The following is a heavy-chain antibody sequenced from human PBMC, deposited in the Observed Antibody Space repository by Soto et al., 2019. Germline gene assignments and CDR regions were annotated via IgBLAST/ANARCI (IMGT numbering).Heavy chain of an antibody. J-gene: IGHJ6*02. CDR3: AKVGWESSGWSPSNLDV. D-gene: IGHD6-19*01. CDR2: IIPVFGTT. Sequence: QVQLVQSGAEVKKPGSSVKVSCQASGGTFSSYVINWVRQAPGQGLEWMGGIIPVFGTTHYPQRFQGRVTITAEKSTGTAYLELSSLRSEDTAVYYCAKVGWESSGWSPSNLDVWGQGTTVTVSS. CDR1: GGTFSSYV. V-gene: IGHV1-69*06.